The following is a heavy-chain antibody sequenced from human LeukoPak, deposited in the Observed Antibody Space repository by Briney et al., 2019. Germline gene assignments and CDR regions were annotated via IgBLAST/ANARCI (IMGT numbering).Heavy chain of an antibody. J-gene: IGHJ4*02. CDR3: AKSQSHFVVVVAAITPDY. V-gene: IGHV3-23*01. CDR2: IGGSGGGT. Sequence: GGSLRLSCAASGFTFSSYAMGWVRRAPGKGLEWVSSIGGSGGGTYYADSVKGRFTISRDNSKDTLYLQMNSLRAEDTAVYYCAKSQSHFVVVVAAITPDYWGQGTLVTVSS. D-gene: IGHD2-15*01. CDR1: GFTFSSYA.